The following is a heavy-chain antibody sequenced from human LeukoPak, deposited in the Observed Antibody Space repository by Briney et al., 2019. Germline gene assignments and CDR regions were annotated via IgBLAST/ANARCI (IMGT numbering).Heavy chain of an antibody. J-gene: IGHJ4*02. V-gene: IGHV4-59*08. CDR3: ARHSYYDFWSGYSLVFDY. Sequence: SETLSLTYTVWGRSISSYYWRGTRQPPGKGLEWSGYLYYSGSTNYNPSLKSRVTISVDTSKNQCSLKLSSVTAADTAVYYCARHSYYDFWSGYSLVFDYWGQGTLVTVSS. CDR2: LYYSGST. CDR1: GRSISSYY. D-gene: IGHD3-3*01.